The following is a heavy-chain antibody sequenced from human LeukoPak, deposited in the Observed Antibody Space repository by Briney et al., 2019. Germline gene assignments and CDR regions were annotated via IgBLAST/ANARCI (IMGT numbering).Heavy chain of an antibody. Sequence: GRSLRLSCAASGFTFSNYGMLWVRQAPGKGLVWVAVISYDGSNKYYADSVKGRFTISRDNSKNTLYLQMNSLRGEDTAVYYCAKGSAGTYFDYWGQGTLVTVSS. J-gene: IGHJ4*02. CDR2: ISYDGSNK. D-gene: IGHD1-1*01. CDR3: AKGSAGTYFDY. V-gene: IGHV3-30*18. CDR1: GFTFSNYG.